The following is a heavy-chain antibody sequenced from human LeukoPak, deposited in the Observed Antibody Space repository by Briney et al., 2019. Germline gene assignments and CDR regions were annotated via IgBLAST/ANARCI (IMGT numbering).Heavy chain of an antibody. Sequence: GRSLRLSCAASGFTFSNYDMHWVRQAPGKGLEWVAVISYDGSNKYYADSVKGRFTISRDNSKNTVYLQMNSLRAEDTAVYYCAKDREGTTFDNWGQVTLVTVSS. CDR2: ISYDGSNK. D-gene: IGHD1-7*01. J-gene: IGHJ4*02. V-gene: IGHV3-30*18. CDR3: AKDREGTTFDN. CDR1: GFTFSNYD.